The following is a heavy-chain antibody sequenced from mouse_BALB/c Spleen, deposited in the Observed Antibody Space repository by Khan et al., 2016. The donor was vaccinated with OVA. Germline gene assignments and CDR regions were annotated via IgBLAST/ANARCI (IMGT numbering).Heavy chain of an antibody. V-gene: IGHV5-17*02. CDR3: ARSGGNFHWYFDV. CDR1: GFTFSSFG. Sequence: EVQLVESGGGLVQPGGSRKLPCAASGFTFSSFGMHWVRQAPKKGLEWVAYISSGSSTIYYVDTVKGRFTISRDNPKNTLFLQMTSLRSEDTAMYYCARSGGNFHWYFDVWGAGTSVTVSS. CDR2: ISSGSSTI. D-gene: IGHD2-1*01. J-gene: IGHJ1*01.